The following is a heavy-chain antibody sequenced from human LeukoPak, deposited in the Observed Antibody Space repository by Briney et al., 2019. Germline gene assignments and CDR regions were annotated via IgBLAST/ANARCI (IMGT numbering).Heavy chain of an antibody. CDR3: AKVLAPRYSRNSGYYFDY. D-gene: IGHD5-12*01. Sequence: GGSLRLSCAASGFTFSSYAMSWVRQAPGKGLEWVSAISGSGGSTYYADSVKGRFTISRDNSKNTLYLQMNSLRAEDTAVYYCAKVLAPRYSRNSGYYFDYWGQGTLVTVSS. V-gene: IGHV3-23*01. CDR2: ISGSGGST. J-gene: IGHJ4*02. CDR1: GFTFSSYA.